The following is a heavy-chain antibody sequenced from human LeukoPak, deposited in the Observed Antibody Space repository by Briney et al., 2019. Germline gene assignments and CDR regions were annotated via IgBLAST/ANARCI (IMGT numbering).Heavy chain of an antibody. J-gene: IGHJ4*02. CDR1: GFTFSSYA. CDR2: ISGSGGST. Sequence: PGGSLRLSCAASGFTFSSYAMSWVRQAPGKGLEWVSAISGSGGSTYYADSVKGRFTISRDNSKSTLYLQMNSLRAEDTAVYYCARDGRYCSGGSCYQRGRYFDYWGQGTLVTVSS. D-gene: IGHD2-15*01. V-gene: IGHV3-23*01. CDR3: ARDGRYCSGGSCYQRGRYFDY.